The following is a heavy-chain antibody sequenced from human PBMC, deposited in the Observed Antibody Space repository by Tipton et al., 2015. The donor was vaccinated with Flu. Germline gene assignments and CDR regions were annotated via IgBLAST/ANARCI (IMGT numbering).Heavy chain of an antibody. V-gene: IGHV3-53*01. D-gene: IGHD3-16*02. CDR1: GFTVSSNS. J-gene: IGHJ6*02. CDR2: IYSAGST. Sequence: SLRLSCAASGFTVSSNSMSWVRQAPWKGLEWISLIYSAGSTYYADSVKGRFTISRDNSKNTVFLQMNTLRAEDTAVYYCARVLSSEYYYGMDVWGQGTTVTVSS. CDR3: ARVLSSEYYYGMDV.